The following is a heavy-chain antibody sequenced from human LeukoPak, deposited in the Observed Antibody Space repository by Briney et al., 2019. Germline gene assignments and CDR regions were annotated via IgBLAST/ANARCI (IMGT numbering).Heavy chain of an antibody. D-gene: IGHD3-10*01. Sequence: GGSLRLSCAASGFTFSSYGMHWVRQAPGKGLEWVAVISYDGSNKYYADSVEGRFTISRDNSKNTLYLQMNSLRAEDTAVYYCAKDKITMVRGVIDYWGQGTLVTVSS. CDR2: ISYDGSNK. V-gene: IGHV3-30*18. CDR3: AKDKITMVRGVIDY. J-gene: IGHJ4*02. CDR1: GFTFSSYG.